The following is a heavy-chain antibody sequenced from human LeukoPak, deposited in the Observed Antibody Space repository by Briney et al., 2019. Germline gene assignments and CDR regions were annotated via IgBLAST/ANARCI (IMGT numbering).Heavy chain of an antibody. J-gene: IGHJ3*02. D-gene: IGHD2-8*01. CDR3: ARDPGLMDVRGAFDI. CDR2: IYSGGST. Sequence: PGGSLRLSCAASGFTVSSNYMSGVRQAPGKGLEWVSVIYSGGSTYYADSVKGRFTLSRDNSKNTLYLQMNSLRAEDPAVYYCARDPGLMDVRGAFDIWGQGTMVTVSS. V-gene: IGHV3-53*01. CDR1: GFTVSSNY.